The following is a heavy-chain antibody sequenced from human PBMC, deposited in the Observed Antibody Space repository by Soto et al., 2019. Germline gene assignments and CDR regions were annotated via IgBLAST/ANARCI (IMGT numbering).Heavy chain of an antibody. CDR1: RDTFTSYY. Sequence: ASVKVSCKAPRDTFTSYYINWVRQAPGQGLECIGVINPHGGSTVYAQKFQGRVTMTRDTSASTVYMELSSLRSEDTAVYYCARSSGGNFGIIIEGTNWFDPWGQGTLVTVSS. V-gene: IGHV1-46*01. J-gene: IGHJ5*02. D-gene: IGHD1-26*01. CDR2: INPHGGST. CDR3: ARSSGGNFGIIIEGTNWFDP.